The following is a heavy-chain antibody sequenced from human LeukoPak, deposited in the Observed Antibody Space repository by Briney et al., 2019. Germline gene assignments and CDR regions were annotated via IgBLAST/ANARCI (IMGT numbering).Heavy chain of an antibody. J-gene: IGHJ4*02. V-gene: IGHV3-30*07. CDR3: AKAASGSYLYYFDY. Sequence: GGSLRLSCAASGFTFSSYAMHWVRQAPGKGLEWVAVISYDGSNKYYADSVKGRFTISRDNSENTLYLQLNSLRAEDTAVYYCAKAASGSYLYYFDYWGQGTLVTVSS. CDR1: GFTFSSYA. CDR2: ISYDGSNK. D-gene: IGHD1-26*01.